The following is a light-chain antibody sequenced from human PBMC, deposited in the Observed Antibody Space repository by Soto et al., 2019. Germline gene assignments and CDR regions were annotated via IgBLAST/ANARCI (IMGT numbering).Light chain of an antibody. J-gene: IGKJ1*01. Sequence: DIVVTQSPLTLPVTPGETASISCRSSQSLLHSNGYNYLDWYLQKPGQSPQLLIDLGSNRASGVPDRFSGSGSGTDCTPKISGVEAGDVGVYYCVQGLQSPPGTFGQGTKVDIK. CDR2: LGS. CDR3: VQGLQSPPGT. CDR1: QSLLHSNGYNY. V-gene: IGKV2-28*01.